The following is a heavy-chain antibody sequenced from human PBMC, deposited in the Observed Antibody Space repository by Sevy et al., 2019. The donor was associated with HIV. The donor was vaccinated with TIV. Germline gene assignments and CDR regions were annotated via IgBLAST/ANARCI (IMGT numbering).Heavy chain of an antibody. CDR2: IKSKTDGGTT. CDR1: GFTFSNAW. D-gene: IGHD6-19*01. Sequence: GESLKISCAASGFTFSNAWMSWVRQAPGKGLEWVGRIKSKTDGGTTDYAAPVKGRFTISREDSKNTLYLQMNSLKTEDTAVYYCTTSIAVAAAFDYWGQGTLVTVSS. J-gene: IGHJ4*02. CDR3: TTSIAVAAAFDY. V-gene: IGHV3-15*01.